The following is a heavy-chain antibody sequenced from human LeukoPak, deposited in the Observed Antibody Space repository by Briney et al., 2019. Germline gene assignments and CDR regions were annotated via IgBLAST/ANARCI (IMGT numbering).Heavy chain of an antibody. CDR2: ITDSGGDT. D-gene: IGHD5-12*01. CDR1: GFIFSNFA. V-gene: IGHV3-23*01. J-gene: IGHJ4*02. CDR3: ARDRGNSGYDPFDY. Sequence: GGSLRLSCAASGFIFSNFAMSWVRQAPGKGLEWVTAITDSGGDTYYADSVKGRFTISRDNTKNSLYLQMNSLRVEDTAVYYCARDRGNSGYDPFDYWGQGTLVTVSS.